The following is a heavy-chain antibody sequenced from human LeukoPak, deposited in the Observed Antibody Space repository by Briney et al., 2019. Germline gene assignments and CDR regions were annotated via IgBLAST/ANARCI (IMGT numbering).Heavy chain of an antibody. J-gene: IGHJ5*02. CDR1: GFTFSSYA. Sequence: GGSLRLSCAASGFTFSSYAMSWVRQAPGKGLEWVSAISGSGGSTYYADSVKGRFTISRDNSKNTLYLQMNSLRAEDTAVYYCARELSQYYGSGNSNWFDPWGQGTLVTVSS. D-gene: IGHD3-10*01. V-gene: IGHV3-23*01. CDR3: ARELSQYYGSGNSNWFDP. CDR2: ISGSGGST.